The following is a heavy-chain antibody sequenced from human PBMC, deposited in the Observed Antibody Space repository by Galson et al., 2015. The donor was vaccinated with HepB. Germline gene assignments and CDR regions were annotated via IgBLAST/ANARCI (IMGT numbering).Heavy chain of an antibody. CDR2: ISGSGGST. Sequence: SLRLSCAASGFTFSNYAMSWVRRAPGKGLEWVSNISGSGGSTYYADSAKGRITISRDNSKNTLYLLMNSLRAEDTAVYYCAKDLNGRQLFPDVFGIWGQGTMVTVSS. V-gene: IGHV3-23*01. J-gene: IGHJ3*02. CDR1: GFTFSNYA. D-gene: IGHD6-13*01. CDR3: AKDLNGRQLFPDVFGI.